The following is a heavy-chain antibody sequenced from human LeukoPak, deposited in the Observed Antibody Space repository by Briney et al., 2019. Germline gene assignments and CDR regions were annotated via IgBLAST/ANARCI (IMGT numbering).Heavy chain of an antibody. J-gene: IGHJ4*02. CDR2: FYSGGTT. CDR3: AKMISRDGTEGGDYFDY. CDR1: GFTVSRNY. V-gene: IGHV3-53*01. Sequence: GGSLRLSCAASGFTVSRNYMSWVRQAPGKGLEWVSVFYSGGTTFYTDSVKGRFTMSRDNSKNTLYLQMESLRAEDTAVYYCAKMISRDGTEGGDYFDYWGQGALVTVSS. D-gene: IGHD5-24*01.